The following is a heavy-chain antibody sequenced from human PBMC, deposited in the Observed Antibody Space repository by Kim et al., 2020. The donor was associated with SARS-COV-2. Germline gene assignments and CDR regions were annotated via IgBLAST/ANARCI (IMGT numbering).Heavy chain of an antibody. CDR2: VSHDESTT. CDR3: ATSGRVPNCFDP. Sequence: GGSLRLSCAASGFSFSSYAMHWVRQAPGKGLDWVAVVSHDESTTNYADSVKGRFTISRDNSKNTLYLQMNSLRPEDTAVYYCATSGRVPNCFDPWGQGTLVTVS. CDR1: GFSFSSYA. J-gene: IGHJ5*02. V-gene: IGHV3-30-3*01. D-gene: IGHD2-2*01.